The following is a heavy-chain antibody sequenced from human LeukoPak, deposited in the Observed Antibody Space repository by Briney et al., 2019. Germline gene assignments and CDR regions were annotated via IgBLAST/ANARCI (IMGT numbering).Heavy chain of an antibody. CDR1: GFTFSSYA. D-gene: IGHD2-15*01. J-gene: IGHJ4*02. V-gene: IGHV3-30-3*01. Sequence: GGSLRLSCAASGFTFSSYAMHWVRQAPGKGLEWVAVISYDGSNKYYADSVKGRFTISRDNSKNTLYLQMNSLRAEDTAVYYCARASGYQYYFDYWGQGTLVTVSS. CDR3: ARASGYQYYFDY. CDR2: ISYDGSNK.